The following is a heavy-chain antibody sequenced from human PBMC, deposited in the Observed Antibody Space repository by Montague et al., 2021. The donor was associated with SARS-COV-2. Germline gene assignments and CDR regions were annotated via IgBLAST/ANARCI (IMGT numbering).Heavy chain of an antibody. D-gene: IGHD3-10*01. Sequence: SETLSLTCEVSGASISSNNWWIWVRQSPGKGLEWIGETYHSGSTNYNPSLRSRVTISVDKSKNQFSLKANSVSAADTAVYYCARLGVVPSPRTFDPWDQGTLVTVSS. J-gene: IGHJ5*02. CDR2: TYHSGST. CDR3: ARLGVVPSPRTFDP. CDR1: GASISSNNW. V-gene: IGHV4-4*02.